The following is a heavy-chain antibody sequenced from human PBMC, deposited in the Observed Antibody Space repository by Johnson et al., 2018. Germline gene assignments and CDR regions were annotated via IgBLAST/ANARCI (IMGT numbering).Heavy chain of an antibody. V-gene: IGHV4-61*01. CDR3: ARDRGSKSTIGYYGVDV. CDR2: IHHSGST. Sequence: QVQLQESGPGLVKPSETXSLTCTVSGGSVSSGTYYWSWIRQSPGKGLEWIGYIHHSGSTTYNPSLKSRVTIAVDTSKNHFSLKLRSVPAADTAVYYCARDRGSKSTIGYYGVDVWGQGTTVTVSS. J-gene: IGHJ6*02. CDR1: GGSVSSGTYY. D-gene: IGHD5/OR15-5a*01.